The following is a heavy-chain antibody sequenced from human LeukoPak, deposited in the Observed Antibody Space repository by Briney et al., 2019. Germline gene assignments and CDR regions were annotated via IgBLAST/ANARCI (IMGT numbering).Heavy chain of an antibody. D-gene: IGHD4-17*01. CDR3: AKHGESYGDSRTDY. CDR1: GFTFSSYA. Sequence: GGSLRLSCVASGFTFSSYAMSWVRQAPGKRLEWVSVISGSGGSTYYPDSVRGRFTIARDNSRNTLYLQMNSLRAEDTAVYYCAKHGESYGDSRTDYWGQGNLVTVSS. V-gene: IGHV3-23*01. J-gene: IGHJ4*02. CDR2: ISGSGGST.